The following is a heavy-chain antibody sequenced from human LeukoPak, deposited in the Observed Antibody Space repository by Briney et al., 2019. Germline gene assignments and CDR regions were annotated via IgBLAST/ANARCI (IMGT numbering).Heavy chain of an antibody. CDR2: INHSGST. Sequence: NSSETLSLTCTVSGGSISSYYWSWIRQPPGKGLEWIGEINHSGSTNYNPSLKSRVTISVDTSKNQSSLKLSSVTAADTAVYYCAKPWYYYGSGSYRARDAFDIWGQGTMVTVSS. CDR1: GGSISSYY. CDR3: AKPWYYYGSGSYRARDAFDI. D-gene: IGHD3-10*01. J-gene: IGHJ3*02. V-gene: IGHV4-34*01.